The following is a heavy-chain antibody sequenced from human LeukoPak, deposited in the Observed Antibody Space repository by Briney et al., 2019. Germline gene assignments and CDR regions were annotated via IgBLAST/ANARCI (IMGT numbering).Heavy chain of an antibody. CDR2: INPNTGGT. CDR3: ARDPGRYFDY. CDR1: GYSFTDYS. J-gene: IGHJ4*03. Sequence: ASVKVSCKASGYSFTDYSMHWVRQAPGQGLEWMGWINPNTGGTDYAQEFRGRVTMTRDTSISTAYMELRRLRSDDTAVYYCARDPGRYFDYWGQGTLVTVSS. V-gene: IGHV1-2*02.